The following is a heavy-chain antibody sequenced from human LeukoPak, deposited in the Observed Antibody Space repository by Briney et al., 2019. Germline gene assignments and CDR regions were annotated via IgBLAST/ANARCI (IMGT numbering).Heavy chain of an antibody. Sequence: SVKVSCKASGGTFSSYTISWVRQAPGQGLEWMGRIIPILSIANYAQKFQGRVTITADKSTSTAYMELSSLRSEDTAVYYCARESRVGFGVVIPFIDYWGQGTLVTVSS. V-gene: IGHV1-69*04. J-gene: IGHJ4*02. D-gene: IGHD3-3*01. CDR2: IIPILSIA. CDR3: ARESRVGFGVVIPFIDY. CDR1: GGTFSSYT.